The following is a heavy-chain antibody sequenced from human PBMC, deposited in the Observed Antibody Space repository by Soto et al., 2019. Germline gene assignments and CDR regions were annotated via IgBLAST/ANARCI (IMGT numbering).Heavy chain of an antibody. CDR2: INHSGST. Sequence: SETLSLTCAVYGGSFSGYYWSWIRQPPGKGLEWIGEINHSGSTNYNPSLKSRVTISVDTSKNQFSLKLSSVTAADTVVYYCARGRVVVVVAATRAGNWFDPWGQGTLVTVSS. V-gene: IGHV4-34*01. CDR1: GGSFSGYY. D-gene: IGHD2-15*01. J-gene: IGHJ5*02. CDR3: ARGRVVVVVAATRAGNWFDP.